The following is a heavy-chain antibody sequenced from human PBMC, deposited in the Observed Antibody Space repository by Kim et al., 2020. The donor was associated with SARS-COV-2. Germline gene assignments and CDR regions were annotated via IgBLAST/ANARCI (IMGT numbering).Heavy chain of an antibody. CDR2: IIPIFGTA. J-gene: IGHJ6*02. D-gene: IGHD1-26*01. V-gene: IGHV1-69*13. Sequence: SVKVSCKASGGTFSSYAISWVRQAPGQGLEWMGGIIPIFGTANYAQKFQGRVTITADESTSTAYMELSSLRSEDTAVYYCARGGYEGSYYAYYYGMDVWGQGTTVTVSS. CDR1: GGTFSSYA. CDR3: ARGGYEGSYYAYYYGMDV.